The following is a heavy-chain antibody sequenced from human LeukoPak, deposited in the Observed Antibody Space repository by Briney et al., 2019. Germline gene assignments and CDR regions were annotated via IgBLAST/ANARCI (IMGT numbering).Heavy chain of an antibody. V-gene: IGHV3-30*18. J-gene: IGHJ3*02. D-gene: IGHD3-22*01. CDR3: AKALPHYYDSSGYYHAFDI. CDR1: GFTFSSYG. Sequence: GRSLRLSCAASGFTFSSYGMHWVRQAPGKGLEWVAVISYDGSNKYYADSVKGRFTISRDNSKNPLYLQMNSLRAEDTAVYYCAKALPHYYDSSGYYHAFDIWGQGTMVTVSS. CDR2: ISYDGSNK.